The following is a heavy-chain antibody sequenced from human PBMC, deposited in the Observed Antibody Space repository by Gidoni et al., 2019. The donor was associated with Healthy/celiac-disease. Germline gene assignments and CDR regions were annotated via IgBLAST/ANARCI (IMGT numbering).Heavy chain of an antibody. CDR3: ASEALRFDY. Sequence: EVQLVESGGGLVKPGGSLRLSCAASGFTFSSDSMNWVRQAPGKGLDWVSSISSSSSYIYYADSVKGRFTISRDNAKNSLYLQMNSLRAEDTAVYYCASEALRFDYWGQGTLVTVSS. J-gene: IGHJ4*02. CDR1: GFTFSSDS. V-gene: IGHV3-21*01. CDR2: ISSSSSYI.